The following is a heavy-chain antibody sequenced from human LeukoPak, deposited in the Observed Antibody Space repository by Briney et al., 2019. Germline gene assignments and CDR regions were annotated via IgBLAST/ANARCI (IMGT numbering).Heavy chain of an antibody. V-gene: IGHV1-69*13. Sequence: SVKVSCEASGGTFSSYAISWVRQAPGQGLEWMGGIIPIFGTANYAQKFQDRVTITADESTSTAYMELGSLRSEDTAVYYCAREVAWEEFDYWGQGTLVTVSS. J-gene: IGHJ4*02. CDR2: IIPIFGTA. CDR1: GGTFSSYA. D-gene: IGHD1-26*01. CDR3: AREVAWEEFDY.